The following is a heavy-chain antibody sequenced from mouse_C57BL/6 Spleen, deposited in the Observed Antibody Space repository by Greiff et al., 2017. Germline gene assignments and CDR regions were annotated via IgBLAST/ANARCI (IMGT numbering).Heavy chain of an antibody. V-gene: IGHV1-55*01. CDR2: IYPGSGST. J-gene: IGHJ1*03. D-gene: IGHD1-1*01. CDR3: ARGDYYGSRPWYFDV. CDR1: GYTFTSYW. Sequence: QVQLQQPGAELVKPGASVKMSCKASGYTFTSYWITWVKQRPGQGLEWIGDIYPGSGSTNYNEKFKSKATLTVDTSSSTAYMQLSSLTSEDSAVYYCARGDYYGSRPWYFDVWGTGTTVTVSS.